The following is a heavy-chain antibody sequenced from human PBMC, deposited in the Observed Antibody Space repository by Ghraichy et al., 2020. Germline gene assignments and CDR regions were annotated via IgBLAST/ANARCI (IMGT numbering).Heavy chain of an antibody. CDR3: ATSRTGRDSYNGPFDY. J-gene: IGHJ4*02. D-gene: IGHD5-24*01. V-gene: IGHV1-24*01. CDR1: GYTLTELS. CDR2: FDPEDGET. Sequence: ASVKVSCKVSGYTLTELSMHWVRQAPGKGLEWMGGFDPEDGETIYAQKFQGRVTMTEDTSTDTAYMELSSLRSEDTAVYYCATSRTGRDSYNGPFDYWGQGTLVTVSS.